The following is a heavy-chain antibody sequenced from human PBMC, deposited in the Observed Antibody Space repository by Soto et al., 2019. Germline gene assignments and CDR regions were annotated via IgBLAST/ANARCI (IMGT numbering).Heavy chain of an antibody. CDR1: GFTFSSYG. Sequence: EVQLLESGGGLVQPGGSLRLPCAASGFTFSSYGMSWVRQAPGKGLEGVSAIRSSGGSAYYADSVKGRFTISRDNSKNTLYLQMNSLRAEDTAVYYCARGATSPSYWGQGTLVTVSS. CDR2: IRSSGGSA. V-gene: IGHV3-23*01. J-gene: IGHJ4*02. CDR3: ARGATSPSY.